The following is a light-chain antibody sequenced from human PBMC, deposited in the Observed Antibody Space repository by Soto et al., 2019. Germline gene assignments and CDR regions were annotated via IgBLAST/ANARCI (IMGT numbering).Light chain of an antibody. Sequence: EIVLTQSPCTLSLSPGERATLSCRASQSVSSTYLIWYQQKPGQAPRLLIYGASSRATGVPDRFSGGGSGTDFTLTISRLEPEDFAVYYCQQYGSSPPWTLGQGTKVDIK. CDR3: QQYGSSPPWT. CDR1: QSVSSTY. V-gene: IGKV3-20*01. J-gene: IGKJ1*01. CDR2: GAS.